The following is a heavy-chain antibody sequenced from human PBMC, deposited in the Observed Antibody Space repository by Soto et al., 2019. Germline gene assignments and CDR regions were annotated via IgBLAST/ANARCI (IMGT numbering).Heavy chain of an antibody. J-gene: IGHJ4*02. Sequence: SETLSLTCAVPGDSINSSHWWSWVRQPPGKGLEWIGQISHSGSTNYNPSLTSRVTISVDKSKNHFSLKLTSVTAADTAVYYCAARHFWSGPWTHTRLDYWGQGALVTVSS. CDR2: ISHSGST. V-gene: IGHV4-4*02. CDR1: GDSINSSHW. CDR3: AARHFWSGPWTHTRLDY. D-gene: IGHD3-3*02.